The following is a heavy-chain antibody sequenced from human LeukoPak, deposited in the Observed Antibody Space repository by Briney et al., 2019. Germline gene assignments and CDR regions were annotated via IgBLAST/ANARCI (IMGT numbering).Heavy chain of an antibody. CDR3: TRGPGYTYGSQYYFDY. V-gene: IGHV3-49*03. J-gene: IGHJ4*02. CDR2: IRSKAYIATT. CDR1: GFTFGDYA. Sequence: GSLRLSCAASGFTFGDYAMSWFRQATGKGLEWVAFIRSKAYIATTKYAASVKGRFTISRDDSKSIAYLQMNSLKTEDTAVYYCTRGPGYTYGSQYYFDYWGQGTLVTVSS. D-gene: IGHD5-18*01.